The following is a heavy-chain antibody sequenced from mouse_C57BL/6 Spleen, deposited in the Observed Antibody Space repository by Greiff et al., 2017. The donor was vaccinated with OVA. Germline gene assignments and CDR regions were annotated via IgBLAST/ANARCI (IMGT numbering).Heavy chain of an antibody. CDR3: ARSSPDYYAMDY. J-gene: IGHJ4*01. Sequence: QVHVKQSGAELARPGASVKLSCKASGYTFTSYGISWVKQRTGQGLEWIGEIYPRSGNPYYNEKFKGKATLTADKSSSTAYMELRSLTSEDSAVYFCARSSPDYYAMDYWGQGTSVTVSS. CDR1: GYTFTSYG. V-gene: IGHV1-81*01. CDR2: IYPRSGNP.